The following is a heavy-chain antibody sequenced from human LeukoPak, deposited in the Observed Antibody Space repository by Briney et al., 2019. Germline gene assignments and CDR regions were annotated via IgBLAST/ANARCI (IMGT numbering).Heavy chain of an antibody. J-gene: IGHJ4*02. CDR3: ASRKLGNDY. CDR1: GGSVSDYY. V-gene: IGHV4-59*02. CDR2: IYYTGT. D-gene: IGHD7-27*01. Sequence: SETLSLTCTFSGGSVSDYYWSWIRQSPGKGLEWIGYIYYTGTSYNPSLKSRVTISADTSKNQFSLNLSSVTAADTAVYYCASRKLGNDYWGQGTLVTVSS.